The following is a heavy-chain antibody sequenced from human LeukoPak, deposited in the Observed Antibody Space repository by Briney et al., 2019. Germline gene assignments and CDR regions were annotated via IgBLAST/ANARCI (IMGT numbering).Heavy chain of an antibody. V-gene: IGHV3-74*01. CDR2: VYTDGTTT. D-gene: IGHD4-23*01. CDR3: ARSVVSTYWCFDL. J-gene: IGHJ2*01. Sequence: GGSLRLSCAASGFIFGSYWMHWVRQVPGKGLVWVSRVYTDGTTTDFADSVKGRFTVSRDNAKNTLYLQMDSLRAEDTAMYYCARSVVSTYWCFDLWGRGTLVTVSS. CDR1: GFIFGSYW.